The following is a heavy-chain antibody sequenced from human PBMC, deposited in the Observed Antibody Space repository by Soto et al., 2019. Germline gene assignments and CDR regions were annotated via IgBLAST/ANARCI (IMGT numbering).Heavy chain of an antibody. CDR3: ARRGIFYYYYYGMDV. CDR1: GGSFSGYY. CDR2: INHSGST. V-gene: IGHV4-34*01. D-gene: IGHD3-3*01. J-gene: IGHJ6*02. Sequence: PSETLSLTCAVYGGSFSGYYWSWIHQPPGKGLEWIGEINHSGSTNYNPSLKSRVTISVDTSKNQFSLKLSSVTAADTAVYYCARRGIFYYYYYGMDVWGQGTTVTVSS.